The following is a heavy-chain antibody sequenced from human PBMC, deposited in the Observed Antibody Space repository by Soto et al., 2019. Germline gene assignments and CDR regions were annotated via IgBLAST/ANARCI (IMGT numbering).Heavy chain of an antibody. J-gene: IGHJ4*02. D-gene: IGHD2-2*01. V-gene: IGHV3-30*18. CDR1: GFTFSSYG. CDR2: ISYDGSNE. CDR3: AKDVALGYCSSTSCYLSLDY. Sequence: QVQLVESGGGVVQPGRSLRLSCAASGFTFSSYGMHWVRQAPGKGLEWVAVISYDGSNEYYADSVKGRFTISRDNSKNTLYLQMDSLRAEDTAVYYCAKDVALGYCSSTSCYLSLDYWGQGTLVTVSS.